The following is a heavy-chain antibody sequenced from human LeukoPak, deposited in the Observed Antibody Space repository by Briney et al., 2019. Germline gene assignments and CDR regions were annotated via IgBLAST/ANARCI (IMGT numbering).Heavy chain of an antibody. CDR2: INPNSGGT. J-gene: IGHJ5*02. Sequence: APVKVSCKASGYTFTGYYMHWVRQAPGQGLEWMGWINPNSGGTNYAQKFQGRVTMTRDTSISTAYMELSRLRSDDTAVYYCARDNYFIAAAAGWFDPWGQGTLVTVSS. D-gene: IGHD6-13*01. CDR3: ARDNYFIAAAAGWFDP. CDR1: GYTFTGYY. V-gene: IGHV1-2*02.